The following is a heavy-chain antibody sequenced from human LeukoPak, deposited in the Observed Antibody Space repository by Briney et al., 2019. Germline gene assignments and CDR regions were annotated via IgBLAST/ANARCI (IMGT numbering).Heavy chain of an antibody. D-gene: IGHD1-26*01. CDR1: GYTXTGYY. CDR3: ARSEWELDYFDY. V-gene: IGHV1-2*02. J-gene: IGHJ4*02. CDR2: INPNSGDT. Sequence: ASVKVSCKAAGYTXTGYYIHWVRQAPGQGLEWMGWINPNSGDTNYAQNFQGRVTMTRDTSISTAYMELSRLRSDDTAVYYCARSEWELDYFDYWGQGTLVTVSS.